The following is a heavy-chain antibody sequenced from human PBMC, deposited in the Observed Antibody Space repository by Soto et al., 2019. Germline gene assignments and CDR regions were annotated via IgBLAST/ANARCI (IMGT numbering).Heavy chain of an antibody. CDR1: GDSVSNNSTA. V-gene: IGHV6-1*01. Sequence: SQTLSLTCAISGDSVSNNSTAWNWIRQSPSRGLEWLGRTYYRSKWYNDYAVGVKSRVIMNPDRSKNQFSLQLNSVTPQDTAVYYWARGGYDAYGRGTFDIWGRGTMVTVSS. CDR2: TYYRSKWYN. D-gene: IGHD2-15*01. J-gene: IGHJ3*02. CDR3: ARGGYDAYGRGTFDI.